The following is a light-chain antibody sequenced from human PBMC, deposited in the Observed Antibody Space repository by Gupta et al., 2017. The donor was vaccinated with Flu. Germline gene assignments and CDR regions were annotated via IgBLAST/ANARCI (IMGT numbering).Light chain of an antibody. Sequence: QSALTQPPSASGSPGQSVTISSTGTSSNVDNYNYVSWYQQHPGKAPKLMIYEVNKRPSGVPDRFSGSKSGNTGPLTVSGLQAEDEADYYCSSYAGSNNAVFGGGTKLTVL. CDR2: EVN. CDR3: SSYAGSNNAV. J-gene: IGLJ2*01. V-gene: IGLV2-8*01. CDR1: SSNVDNYNY.